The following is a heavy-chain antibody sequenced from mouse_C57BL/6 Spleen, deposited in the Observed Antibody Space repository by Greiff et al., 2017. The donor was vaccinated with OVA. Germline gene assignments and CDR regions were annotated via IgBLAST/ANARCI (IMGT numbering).Heavy chain of an antibody. CDR1: GFTFSDYG. J-gene: IGHJ1*03. V-gene: IGHV5-17*01. D-gene: IGHD1-1*01. Sequence: EVQRVESGGGLVKPGGSLKLSCAASGFTFSDYGMHWVRQAPEKGLEWVAYISSGSSTIYYADTVKGRFTISRDNAKNTLFLQMTSLRSEDTAMYYCAKYYGSNYWYFDVWGTGTTVTVSS. CDR3: AKYYGSNYWYFDV. CDR2: ISSGSSTI.